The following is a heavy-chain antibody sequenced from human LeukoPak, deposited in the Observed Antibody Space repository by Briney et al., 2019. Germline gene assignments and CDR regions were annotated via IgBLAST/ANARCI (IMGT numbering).Heavy chain of an antibody. V-gene: IGHV1-3*01. CDR1: GYTFTSYA. CDR3: ARGLVRGVIPDWFDP. J-gene: IGHJ5*02. CDR2: IDAGSGNT. D-gene: IGHD3-10*01. Sequence: ASVKVSCKASGYTFTSYAVHWVRQAPGQRPEWMGWIDAGSGNTGCSQEFQGRVTITRDTSASTAYMELSSLRSEDTAVYYCARGLVRGVIPDWFDPWGQGTLVTVSS.